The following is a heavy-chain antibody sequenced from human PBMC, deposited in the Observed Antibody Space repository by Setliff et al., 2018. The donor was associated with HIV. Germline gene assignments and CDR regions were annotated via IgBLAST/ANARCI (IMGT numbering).Heavy chain of an antibody. D-gene: IGHD6-19*01. CDR1: GYYPSIDY. CDR3: GRDGGPGSGWGDHSYYYFMDV. V-gene: IGHV1-46*01. CDR2: VHPFHDILGSNA. Sequence: ASVKVSCKTFGYYPSIDYMHWVRQAPGRGLEWLGVVHPFHDILGSNADYAQKFQGRVTITRDTFANTAYMEMSSLGFEDTAVYYCGRDGGPGSGWGDHSYYYFMDVWGKGTTVTVSS. J-gene: IGHJ6*03.